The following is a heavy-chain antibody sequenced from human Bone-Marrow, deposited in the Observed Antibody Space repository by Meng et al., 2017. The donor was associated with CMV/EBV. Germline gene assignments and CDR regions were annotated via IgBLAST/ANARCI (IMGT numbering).Heavy chain of an antibody. D-gene: IGHD1-1*01. V-gene: IGHV4-61*01. CDR1: GCSVSSGSYY. CDR2: IYYRGST. CDR3: ARDWGTGTHSD. J-gene: IGHJ4*02. Sequence: SETLSLTFTVSGCSVSSGSYYWGWIRQPPGKGLEWIWYIYYRGSTNYNPSLKSRVTISVDTSKNQFSLKLSSVTAADTAAYYCARDWGTGTHSDWGQGTLVTVSS.